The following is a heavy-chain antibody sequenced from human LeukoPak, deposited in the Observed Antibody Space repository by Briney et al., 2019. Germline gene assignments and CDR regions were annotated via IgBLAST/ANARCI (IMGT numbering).Heavy chain of an antibody. J-gene: IGHJ4*02. V-gene: IGHV3-21*01. CDR1: GFTFSSYS. CDR3: ARAEYDSSGYYLDY. Sequence: GGSLRLSCAASGFTFSSYSMNWVRQAPGKGLEWVSSISSSSSYIYYADSVKGRFTISRDNAKNSLYLQMSSLRAEDTAVYYCARAEYDSSGYYLDYWGQGTLVTVSS. D-gene: IGHD3-22*01. CDR2: ISSSSSYI.